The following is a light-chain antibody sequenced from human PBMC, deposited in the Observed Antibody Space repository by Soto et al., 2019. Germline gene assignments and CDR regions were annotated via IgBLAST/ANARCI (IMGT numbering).Light chain of an antibody. CDR3: QQYDSTLTWT. CDR1: QSVLYSSNNKNY. Sequence: DIVMTQSPDSLAVSLGERATLNCKSSQSVLYSSNNKNYLAWYQQKPGQPPKLLIYWSSTRESGVPDRFSGSGSGTDFTLTISSLQAEDVAVYYWQQYDSTLTWTFGQGTKVEIK. J-gene: IGKJ1*01. CDR2: WSS. V-gene: IGKV4-1*01.